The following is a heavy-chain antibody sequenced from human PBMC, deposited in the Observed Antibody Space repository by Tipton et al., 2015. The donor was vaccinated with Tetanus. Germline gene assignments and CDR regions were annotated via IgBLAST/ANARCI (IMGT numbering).Heavy chain of an antibody. CDR1: GGSISSYY. Sequence: GLVKPSETLSLTCTVSGGSISSYYWSWIRQHPGKGLEWIGYIYYSGSTYYNPSLKSRVTISVDTSKNQFSLKLSSVTAADTAVYCCARVVGAAAGTKVEYWGQGTLVTVSS. J-gene: IGHJ4*02. CDR3: ARVVGAAAGTKVEY. V-gene: IGHV4-59*06. D-gene: IGHD6-13*01. CDR2: IYYSGST.